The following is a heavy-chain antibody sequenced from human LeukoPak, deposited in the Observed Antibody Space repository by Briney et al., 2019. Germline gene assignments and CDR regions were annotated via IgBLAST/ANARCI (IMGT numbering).Heavy chain of an antibody. J-gene: IGHJ4*02. CDR1: GFTFSSYS. Sequence: GGSLRLSCSVSGFTFSSYSMHWVRQAPGKGLEWVSGISWNRGSIGYADSVKGRFTISRDNAKNSLYLQMNSLRAEDTALYYCAKEAGGYSYFDYWGQGTLVTVSS. V-gene: IGHV3-9*01. CDR2: ISWNRGSI. D-gene: IGHD3-22*01. CDR3: AKEAGGYSYFDY.